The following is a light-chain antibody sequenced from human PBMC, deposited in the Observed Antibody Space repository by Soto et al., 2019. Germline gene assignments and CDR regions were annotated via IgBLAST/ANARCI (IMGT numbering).Light chain of an antibody. J-gene: IGKJ2*01. CDR1: QSVSSSY. V-gene: IGKV3-20*01. CDR3: QQYGSSPVT. Sequence: EIVLTQSPGTLSLSPGERATLSCRASQSVSSSYLAWYQQKPGQAPRLLIYGASSRATGIPDRFSGSGSGTEFTLTISRLEPEDFAVYYCQQYGSSPVTFGQGTKLEIK. CDR2: GAS.